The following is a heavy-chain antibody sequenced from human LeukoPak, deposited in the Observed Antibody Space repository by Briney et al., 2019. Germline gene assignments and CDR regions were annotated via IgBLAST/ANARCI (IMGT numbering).Heavy chain of an antibody. CDR3: ARRKPAPVDY. CDR2: INSDGSTT. Sequence: GGSLRLSCAASGFTFSSYWVHWVRQAPGKGLVWVSRINSDGSTTSYADSVKGRFTISRDNAKNTLYLQMNTLRAEDTAVYYCARRKPAPVDYWGQGTLVTVSS. CDR1: GFTFSSYW. V-gene: IGHV3-74*01. D-gene: IGHD1-14*01. J-gene: IGHJ4*02.